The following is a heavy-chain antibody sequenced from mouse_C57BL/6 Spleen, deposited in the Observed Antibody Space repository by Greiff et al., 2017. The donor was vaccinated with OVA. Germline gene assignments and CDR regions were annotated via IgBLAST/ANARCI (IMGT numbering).Heavy chain of an antibody. CDR2: IYPGDGDT. V-gene: IGHV1-82*01. CDR1: GYAFSSSW. Sequence: QVHVKQSGPELVKPGASVKISCKASGYAFSSSWMNWVKQRPGKGLEWIGRIYPGDGDTNYNGKFKGKATLTADKSSSTAYMQLSSLTSEDSAVYFCARRGDYYGSLYYFDYWGQGTTLTVSS. D-gene: IGHD1-1*01. CDR3: ARRGDYYGSLYYFDY. J-gene: IGHJ2*01.